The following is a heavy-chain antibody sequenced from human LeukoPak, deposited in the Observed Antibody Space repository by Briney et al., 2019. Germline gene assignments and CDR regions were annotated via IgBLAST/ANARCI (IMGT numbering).Heavy chain of an antibody. CDR1: GFTFDDYG. CDR3: ARVGGSIVLIRGFDS. J-gene: IGHJ4*02. Sequence: GGSLRLSCEASGFTFDDYGMNWVRHAPGKGLEWVSGINWSGGNTGYADSVKGRFTISRDNTKNSLYLEMNSLRVEDTALYYCARVGGSIVLIRGFDSWGQGTLVTVSS. D-gene: IGHD3-16*01. V-gene: IGHV3-20*04. CDR2: INWSGGNT.